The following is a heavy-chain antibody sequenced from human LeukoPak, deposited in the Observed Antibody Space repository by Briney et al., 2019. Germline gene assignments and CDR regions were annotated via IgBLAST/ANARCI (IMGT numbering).Heavy chain of an antibody. CDR2: IYDSGNE. CDR3: ARQISDYYYYYMDV. D-gene: IGHD2/OR15-2a*01. CDR1: GGSISTSAFY. V-gene: IGHV4-39*01. J-gene: IGHJ6*03. Sequence: PSETLSRTCTVSGGSISTSAFYWGWIRQPPGKGLEWIRSIYDSGNEFYNPSLKSRVTISADTSKNQFSLKLNSVTAADTAMYYCARQISDYYYYYMDVWGEGITVTVSS.